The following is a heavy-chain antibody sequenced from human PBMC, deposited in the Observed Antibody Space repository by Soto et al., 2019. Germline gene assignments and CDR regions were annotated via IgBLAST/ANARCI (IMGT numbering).Heavy chain of an antibody. CDR1: GGSISSYY. D-gene: IGHD6-13*01. V-gene: IGHV4-59*01. J-gene: IGHJ4*02. CDR2: IYYSGST. Sequence: SETLSLTCTVSGGSISSYYWSRIRQPPGKGLEWIGYIYYSGSTNYNPSLKSRVTISVDTSKNQFSLKLSSVTAADTAVYYCASSYFGIAAADRSFDYWGQGTLVTVSS. CDR3: ASSYFGIAAADRSFDY.